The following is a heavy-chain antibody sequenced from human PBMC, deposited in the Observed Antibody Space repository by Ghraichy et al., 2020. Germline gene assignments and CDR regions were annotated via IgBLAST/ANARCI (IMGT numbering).Heavy chain of an antibody. J-gene: IGHJ4*02. D-gene: IGHD3-22*01. CDR3: TTDPITMRSDGYFDY. CDR1: GFTFSNAW. V-gene: IGHV3-15*01. CDR2: IKSKTDGGTT. Sequence: GGSLRLSCAASGFTFSNAWMSWVRQAPGKGLEWVGRIKSKTDGGTTDYAAPVKGRFTISRDDSKNTLYLQMNSLKTEDTAVYYCTTDPITMRSDGYFDYWGQGTLVTVSS.